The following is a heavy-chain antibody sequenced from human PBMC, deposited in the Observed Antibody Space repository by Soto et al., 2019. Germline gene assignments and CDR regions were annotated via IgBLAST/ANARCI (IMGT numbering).Heavy chain of an antibody. CDR1: GYSFTSYW. CDR3: ARYGYSSSWYPPLSYYYGMDV. D-gene: IGHD6-13*01. V-gene: IGHV5-51*01. Sequence: GESLKISCKGSGYSFTSYWIGWVRQMPGKGLEWMGIIYPGDSDTRYSPSFQGQVTISADKSISTAYLQWSSLKASDTAMYYCARYGYSSSWYPPLSYYYGMDVWGQGTTVTVSS. CDR2: IYPGDSDT. J-gene: IGHJ6*02.